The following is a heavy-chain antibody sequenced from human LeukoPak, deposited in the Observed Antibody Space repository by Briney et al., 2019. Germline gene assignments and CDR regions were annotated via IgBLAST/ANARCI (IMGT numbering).Heavy chain of an antibody. Sequence: GGSLRLSCSASGFTFSIYPMHWVRQAPGKGLEYVSTIFTNGDTTSYAASVKGRFTTSRDDSKNTLYLQMSSLRPEDTAVYYCVKAPSDGLDVWGQGATVTVSS. J-gene: IGHJ6*02. CDR1: GFTFSIYP. CDR2: IFTNGDTT. V-gene: IGHV3-64D*09. CDR3: VKAPSDGLDV.